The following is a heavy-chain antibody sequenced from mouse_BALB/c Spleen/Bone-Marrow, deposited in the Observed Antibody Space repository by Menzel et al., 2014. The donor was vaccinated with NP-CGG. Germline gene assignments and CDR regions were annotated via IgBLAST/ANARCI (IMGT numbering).Heavy chain of an antibody. CDR3: AREEYGQKVYAMDY. D-gene: IGHD2-10*02. CDR1: GFTFSSYA. Sequence: EVKVVESGGGLVKPGGSLKLSCVASGFTFSSYAMSWVRQTPEKRLEWVASISSGGSTYYPDSVKGRFTISRDNARNILYLQMSSLRSEDTAMYYCAREEYGQKVYAMDYWGQGTSVTVSS. J-gene: IGHJ4*01. CDR2: ISSGGST. V-gene: IGHV5-6-5*01.